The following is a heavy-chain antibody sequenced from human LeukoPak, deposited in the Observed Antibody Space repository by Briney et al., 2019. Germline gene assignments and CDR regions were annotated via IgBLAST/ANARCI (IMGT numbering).Heavy chain of an antibody. J-gene: IGHJ4*02. CDR3: ARDACSSTSCPYYFDY. CDR1: GYSISSGYQ. Sequence: PSETLSLTCAVSGYSISSGYQWAWIRQPPGKGLEWIGYIYYSGSTNYNPSLKSRVTISVDTSKNQFSLKLSSVTAADTAVYYCARDACSSTSCPYYFDYWGQGTLVTVSS. V-gene: IGHV4-61*01. D-gene: IGHD2-2*01. CDR2: IYYSGST.